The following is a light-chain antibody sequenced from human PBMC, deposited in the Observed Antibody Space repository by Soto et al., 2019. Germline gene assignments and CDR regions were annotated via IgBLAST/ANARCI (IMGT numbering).Light chain of an antibody. V-gene: IGKV3-20*01. CDR1: QSISSSY. CDR2: GAS. J-gene: IGKJ1*01. CDR3: QQYGSSPWT. Sequence: EIVLTRSPGTRSLSQGERASLSCRASQSISSSYLAWYQQKPGQAPRLLIYGASSRATGIPDRFSGSGSGTDFTLTINRLEPEDFAVYYCQQYGSSPWTFGQRTKV.